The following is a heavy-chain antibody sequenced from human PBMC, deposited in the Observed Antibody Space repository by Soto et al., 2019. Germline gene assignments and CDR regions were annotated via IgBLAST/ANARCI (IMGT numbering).Heavy chain of an antibody. J-gene: IGHJ5*02. CDR2: IYPGDSDT. V-gene: IGHV5-51*03. CDR3: ATTPALYEVWFDP. CDR1: GYRFNNYW. D-gene: IGHD2-8*01. Sequence: EVQLVQSGAEVKKPGESLKISCKGSGYRFNNYWIGWVRQLPGKGLEWMGIIYPGDSDTRYSPSFQGQVTISVDKSIRTAYLHWSSLKASDSAMYYCATTPALYEVWFDPWGQGTLVTVSS.